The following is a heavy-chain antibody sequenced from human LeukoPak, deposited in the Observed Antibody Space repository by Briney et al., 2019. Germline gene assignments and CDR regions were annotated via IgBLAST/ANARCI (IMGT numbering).Heavy chain of an antibody. CDR1: GYTFTDYY. CDR3: ASGGPLEREIVLFFSDF. D-gene: IGHD5-12*01. Sequence: ASVKVSCKTSGYTFTDYYIHWVRQAPGQGLEWMGRINPNNGGTKYAQKFQGRVTMTRDTSISTAYMELSRLRSDDTAVYYCASGGPLEREIVLFFSDFWGQGTLVTVSS. CDR2: INPNNGGT. V-gene: IGHV1-2*02. J-gene: IGHJ4*02.